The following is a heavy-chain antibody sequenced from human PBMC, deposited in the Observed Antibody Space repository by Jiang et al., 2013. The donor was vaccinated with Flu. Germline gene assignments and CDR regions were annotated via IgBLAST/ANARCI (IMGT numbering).Heavy chain of an antibody. D-gene: IGHD6-13*01. J-gene: IGHJ4*02. CDR3: ARTPTYSSSWDY. Sequence: GPGLVKPSGTLSLTCAVSGGSISSSVWWSWVRQPPGKGLEWIGEIYHSGTTNYNPSLKTRVTISVDKAKNQFSLNLSSVTAADTAVYYCARTPTYSSSWDYWGQGALVTVSS. CDR1: GGSISSSVW. V-gene: IGHV4-4*02. CDR2: IYHSGTT.